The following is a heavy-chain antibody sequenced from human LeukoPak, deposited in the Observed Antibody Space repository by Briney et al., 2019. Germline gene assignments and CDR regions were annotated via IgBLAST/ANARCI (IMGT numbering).Heavy chain of an antibody. Sequence: QSGGSLRLSCAASGFIFSTYWMTWVRQAPGKGLEWVANINLDGTEEHYVDSSLKGRFTISRDNAKNSLYLQMNGLRVEDTAVYYCATGRHDFLHWGQGTLVTVSS. CDR1: GFIFSTYW. CDR2: INLDGTEE. V-gene: IGHV3-7*01. D-gene: IGHD3/OR15-3a*01. J-gene: IGHJ4*02. CDR3: ATGRHDFLH.